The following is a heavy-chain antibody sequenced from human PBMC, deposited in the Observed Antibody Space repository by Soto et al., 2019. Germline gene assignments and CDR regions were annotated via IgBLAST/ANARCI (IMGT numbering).Heavy chain of an antibody. D-gene: IGHD6-13*01. CDR3: ARVTAAAGHNWFDP. J-gene: IGHJ5*02. CDR1: GFTFSSYS. V-gene: IGHV3-48*02. CDR2: ISSSSSTI. Sequence: EVQLVESGGGLVQPGGSLRLSCAASGFTFSSYSMNWVRQAPGKGLEWVSYISSSSSTIYYADSVKGRFTISRDNAKNSLYLQMNSLRDEDTAVYYCARVTAAAGHNWFDPWGQGTLVTVSS.